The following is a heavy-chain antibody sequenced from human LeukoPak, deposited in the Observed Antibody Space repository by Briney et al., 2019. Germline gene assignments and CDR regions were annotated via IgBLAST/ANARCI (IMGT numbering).Heavy chain of an antibody. CDR1: GFTFSNAW. CDR3: NTDTFDCIWGSYGDGLDV. V-gene: IGHV3-15*01. J-gene: IGHJ6*02. D-gene: IGHD3-16*01. Sequence: GGSLRLSCAASGFTFSNAWMNWVRQAPGKGLEWVGRIKRKTDGGTTDYAASVKGRFTIATDDPKNTMYLQMNSLKTEGTAVYYCNTDTFDCIWGSYGDGLDVWGQGTTVTVSS. CDR2: IKRKTDGGTT.